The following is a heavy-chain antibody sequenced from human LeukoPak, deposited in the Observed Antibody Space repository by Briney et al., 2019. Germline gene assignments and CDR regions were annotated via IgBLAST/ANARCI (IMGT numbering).Heavy chain of an antibody. CDR3: ARAHSSSWYSVGGYYFDY. J-gene: IGHJ4*02. Sequence: SETLSLTCTVSGGSISSYYWSWIRQPPGKGLEWIGYIYCSGSTNYNPSLKSRVTISVDTSKNQFSLKLSSVTAADTAVYYCARAHSSSWYSVGGYYFDYWGQGTLVTVSS. CDR2: IYCSGST. CDR1: GGSISSYY. V-gene: IGHV4-59*08. D-gene: IGHD6-13*01.